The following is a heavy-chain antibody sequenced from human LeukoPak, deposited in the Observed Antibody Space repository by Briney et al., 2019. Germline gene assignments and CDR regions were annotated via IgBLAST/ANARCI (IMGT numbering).Heavy chain of an antibody. CDR2: IKSKTDGGTT. D-gene: IGHD3-10*01. Sequence: GGALRLSCAASGFTFSNVWMNWVRQAPGKGLGGVGSIKSKTDGGTTNYAAPVKGRFTISRDDSKNTLYLQMNSLKTEDTAVYYCTTAVVRGLNAFDIWGRGTMVPVSS. V-gene: IGHV3-15*01. CDR1: GFTFSNVW. CDR3: TTAVVRGLNAFDI. J-gene: IGHJ3*02.